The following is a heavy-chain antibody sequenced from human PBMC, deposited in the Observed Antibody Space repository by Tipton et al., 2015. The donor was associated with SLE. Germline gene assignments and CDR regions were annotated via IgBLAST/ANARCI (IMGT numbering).Heavy chain of an antibody. CDR2: IYTSGST. J-gene: IGHJ6*02. CDR3: ARDLWEYDFWSGYYPNYYYYYGMDV. D-gene: IGHD3-3*01. Sequence: TLSLTCTVSGGSISSGSYYWSWIRQPAGKGLEWIGYIYTSGSTNYNPSLKSRVTISVDTSKNQFSLKLSSVTAADTAVYYCARDLWEYDFWSGYYPNYYYYYGMDVWGQGTTVTVSS. CDR1: GGSISSGSYY. V-gene: IGHV4-61*09.